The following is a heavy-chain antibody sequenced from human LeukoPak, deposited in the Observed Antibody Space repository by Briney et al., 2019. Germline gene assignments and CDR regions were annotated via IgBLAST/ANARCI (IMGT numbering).Heavy chain of an antibody. CDR3: ARWHGDY. V-gene: IGHV3-33*01. J-gene: IGHJ4*02. CDR2: IWYDGSNK. CDR1: GFTFSSYG. Sequence: GGSLRLSCAASGFTFSSYGMHWVRQAPDKGVEWVAVIWYDGSNKYYADSEKGRFTISRDNSKNTLYLQMNSLRAEGTAVYYCARWHGDYWGQGTLVTVSS.